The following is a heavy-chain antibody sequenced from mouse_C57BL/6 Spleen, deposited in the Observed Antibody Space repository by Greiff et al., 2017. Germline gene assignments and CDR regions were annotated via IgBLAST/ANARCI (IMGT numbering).Heavy chain of an antibody. CDR1: GYTFNSSW. CDR3: ARRTITTVMDY. J-gene: IGHJ4*01. V-gene: IGHV1-64*01. D-gene: IGHD1-1*01. Sequence: QVQLQQPGAELVKPGASVQLSCKASGYTFNSSWMHWVKQRPGQGLEWIGMIHPNSGSTNYNEKFKSKATLTVDKSSRTAYMQLSSLTSEDSAVYYCARRTITTVMDYWGQGASVTVAS. CDR2: IHPNSGST.